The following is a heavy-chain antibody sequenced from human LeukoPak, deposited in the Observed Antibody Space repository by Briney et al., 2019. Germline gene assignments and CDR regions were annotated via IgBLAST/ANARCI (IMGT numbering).Heavy chain of an antibody. CDR1: GGSIRSSHYY. J-gene: IGHJ4*02. CDR3: ARQTTVTIPFDY. D-gene: IGHD4-11*01. CDR2: INYSGST. V-gene: IGHV4-39*01. Sequence: SETLSLTCTVSGGSIRSSHYYWGWIRQPPGKGLEWIGSINYSGSTYYNPSLKSRVTISVDTSKNQFSLKLSSVTAADTAVYYCARQTTVTIPFDYWGQGTLVTVSS.